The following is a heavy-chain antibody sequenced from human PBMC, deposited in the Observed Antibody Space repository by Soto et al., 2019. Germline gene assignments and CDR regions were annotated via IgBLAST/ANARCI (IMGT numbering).Heavy chain of an antibody. CDR1: GFTFSSYG. V-gene: IGHV3-30*18. CDR2: ISYDGSNK. D-gene: IGHD2-15*01. CDR3: AKDSLRYCSGGSCYVGF. J-gene: IGHJ4*02. Sequence: QVQLVESGGGVVQPGRSLRLSCAASGFTFSSYGMHWVRQAPGKGLEWVAVISYDGSNKYYADSVKGRFTISRDNSETTLYLQMNSLRGEDTAVYYCAKDSLRYCSGGSCYVGFWGQGTLVTVSS.